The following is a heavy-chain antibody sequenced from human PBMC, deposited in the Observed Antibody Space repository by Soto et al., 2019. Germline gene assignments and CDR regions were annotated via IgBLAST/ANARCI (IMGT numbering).Heavy chain of an antibody. CDR3: ARDKWDGYNYYAFDI. CDR2: IIPIFGTA. CDR1: GGTFSSYA. V-gene: IGHV1-69*13. Sequence: SSVKVSCKASGGTFSSYAISWVRQAPGQGLEWMGGIIPIFGTANYAQKFQGRVTITADESTSTAYMELSSLRSEDTAVYYCARDKWDGYNYYAFDIWGQGTMVTVSS. D-gene: IGHD5-12*01. J-gene: IGHJ3*02.